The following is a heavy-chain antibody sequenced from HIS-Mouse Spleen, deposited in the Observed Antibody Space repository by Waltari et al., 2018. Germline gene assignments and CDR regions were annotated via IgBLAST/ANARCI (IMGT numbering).Heavy chain of an antibody. CDR3: ARDGDRGDAFDI. J-gene: IGHJ3*02. CDR2: INPNSGGT. V-gene: IGHV1-2*02. CDR1: GYTFTGYY. D-gene: IGHD7-27*01. Sequence: QVQLVQSGAEVKKPGASVKVSCKASGYTFTGYYMHWVRQAPGQGLEWRGWINPNSGGTNYEQKFQGRVTMTRDTSISTAYMELSRLGSDDTAVYYCARDGDRGDAFDIWGQGTMVTVSS.